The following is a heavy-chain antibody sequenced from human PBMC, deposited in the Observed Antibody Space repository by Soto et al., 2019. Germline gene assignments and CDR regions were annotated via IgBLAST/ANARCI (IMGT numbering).Heavy chain of an antibody. V-gene: IGHV1-69*01. D-gene: IGHD1-1*01. CDR2: IIPIFGTA. Sequence: QVQLVQSGAEVKKPGSSVKVSCKASGGTFSSYAISWVRQAPGQGLEWMGGIIPIFGTANYAQKFQGRVTITADESTCTAYMELSRLRSEDTAVYYCARGRLRSEMATTDYFDYWGQGTLVTVSS. CDR3: ARGRLRSEMATTDYFDY. CDR1: GGTFSSYA. J-gene: IGHJ4*02.